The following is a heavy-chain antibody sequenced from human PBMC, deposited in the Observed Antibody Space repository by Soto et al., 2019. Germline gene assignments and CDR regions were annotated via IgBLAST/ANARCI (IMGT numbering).Heavy chain of an antibody. D-gene: IGHD3-3*01. V-gene: IGHV4-59*01. CDR1: GGYISSYY. CDR3: ARGYDFWIGYPSGGMDV. CDR2: IYYSGST. Sequence: SQTLSLTCTVSGGYISSYYWSWIRQPPGKGLEWIGYIYYSGSTNYNPSLKSRVTISVDTSKNQFSLKLSSVTAADTAVYYCARGYDFWIGYPSGGMDVWGQGTTVTVSS. J-gene: IGHJ6*02.